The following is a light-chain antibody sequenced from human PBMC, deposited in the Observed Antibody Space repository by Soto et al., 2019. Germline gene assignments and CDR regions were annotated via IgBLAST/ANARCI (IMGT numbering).Light chain of an antibody. CDR3: QQYGTSPPYT. J-gene: IGKJ2*01. CDR1: QSVSNNY. Sequence: VLTQSPGTLSLSPGDRATLSCRASQSVSNNYISWYQQKPGQAPRLVIFGSSDRATGSPDRFSGSGSGTDCTLTISRLEPDDFAVYFCQQYGTSPPYTFGQGTRLEIK. V-gene: IGKV3-20*01. CDR2: GSS.